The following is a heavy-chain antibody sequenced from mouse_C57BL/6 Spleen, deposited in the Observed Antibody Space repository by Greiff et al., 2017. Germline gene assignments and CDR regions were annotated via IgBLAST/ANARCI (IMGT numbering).Heavy chain of an antibody. CDR3: ARDYSNYVVFDY. CDR1: GYAFSSSW. CDR2: IYPGDGDT. J-gene: IGHJ2*01. Sequence: QVQLQQSGPELVKPGASVKISCKASGYAFSSSWMNWVKQRPGKGLEWIGRIYPGDGDTNYNGKFKGKATLTADKSSSTAYMQLSSLTSEDSAVYFCARDYSNYVVFDYWGQGTTLTVSS. V-gene: IGHV1-82*01. D-gene: IGHD2-5*01.